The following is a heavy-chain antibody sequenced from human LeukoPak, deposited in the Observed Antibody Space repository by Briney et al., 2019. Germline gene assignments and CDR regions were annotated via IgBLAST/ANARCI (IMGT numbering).Heavy chain of an antibody. CDR1: GFTFSSYE. Sequence: PGGSLRLSCAASGFTFSSYEMNWVRQAPGKGLEWVSYISSSGSTIYYADSVKGRFTISRDNAKNSLYLKMNSLRAEDTAVYYCAREALNGYYYDSSGYYDPWGQGTLVTVSS. V-gene: IGHV3-48*03. CDR3: AREALNGYYYDSSGYYDP. D-gene: IGHD3-22*01. J-gene: IGHJ5*02. CDR2: ISSSGSTI.